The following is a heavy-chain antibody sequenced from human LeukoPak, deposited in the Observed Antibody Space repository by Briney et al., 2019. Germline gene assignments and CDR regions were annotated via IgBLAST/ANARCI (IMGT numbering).Heavy chain of an antibody. CDR2: ITSTGGNT. CDR1: GFTFSSYT. CDR3: VIVRGYFDSSGTDY. Sequence: GGSLRLSCSASGFTFSSYTVHWDRQAPGKGLEFVSAITSTGGNTYYADSVTGRFTLSRDNSKNTLCLQMSSLRAEDTAVYYCVIVRGYFDSSGTDYWGQGTLVTVSS. J-gene: IGHJ4*02. V-gene: IGHV3-64D*06. D-gene: IGHD3-9*01.